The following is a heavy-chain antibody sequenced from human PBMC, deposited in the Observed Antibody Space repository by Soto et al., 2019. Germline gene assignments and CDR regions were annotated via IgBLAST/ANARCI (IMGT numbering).Heavy chain of an antibody. CDR3: ASTDDPGGEYGMDV. V-gene: IGHV4-59*01. CDR2: ISNSGST. Sequence: SETLSLTCNVSGGSITGYHWSWIRQPPGKGLEWIGYISNSGSTNYNPSLESRVTISVETSKNQISLNLIFVTAADTAVYYCASTDDPGGEYGMDVWGQGTTVTVSS. J-gene: IGHJ6*02. D-gene: IGHD3-10*01. CDR1: GGSITGYH.